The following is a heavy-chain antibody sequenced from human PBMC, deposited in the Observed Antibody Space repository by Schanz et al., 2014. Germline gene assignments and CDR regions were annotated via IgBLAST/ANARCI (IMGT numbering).Heavy chain of an antibody. CDR1: GYTFTSDS. CDR3: AREVGLYDRGWFDP. Sequence: QVQLVQSWAEVKGPGASVKVSCKASGYTFTSDSMHWVRQAPGQGLEWMGRIIPILGIANYAQRFQGRVTITADKSSDTAYMELSSLRSEDTAVYYCAREVGLYDRGWFDPWGQGTLVTVSS. CDR2: IIPILGIA. D-gene: IGHD3-22*01. V-gene: IGHV1-69*04. J-gene: IGHJ5*02.